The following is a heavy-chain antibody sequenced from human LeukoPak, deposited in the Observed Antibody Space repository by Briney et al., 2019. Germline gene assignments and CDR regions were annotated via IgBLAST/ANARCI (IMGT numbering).Heavy chain of an antibody. D-gene: IGHD6-13*01. CDR1: GLTFSSYN. CDR2: ISYDGSNK. CDR3: ARGHGGAAAAGKLDY. J-gene: IGHJ4*02. V-gene: IGHV3-30-3*01. Sequence: GGSLRLSCAASGLTFSSYNMNWVRQAPGKGLEWVAVISYDGSNKYYADSVKGRFTISRDNSKNTLYLQMNSLRAEDTAVYYCARGHGGAAAAGKLDYWGQGTLVTVSS.